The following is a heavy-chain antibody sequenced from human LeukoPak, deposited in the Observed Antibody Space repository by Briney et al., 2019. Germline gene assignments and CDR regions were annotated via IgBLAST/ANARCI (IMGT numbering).Heavy chain of an antibody. V-gene: IGHV3-30-3*01. CDR2: ISYDGSNK. J-gene: IGHJ4*02. D-gene: IGHD6-19*01. Sequence: GRSLRLSCTASGFTFSSYAMHWVRQAPGKGLEWVAVISYDGSNKYYADSVKGRFTISRDNSKNTLYLQMNSLRAEDTAVYYCARGISSGWSRAVGYWGQGTLVTVSS. CDR1: GFTFSSYA. CDR3: ARGISSGWSRAVGY.